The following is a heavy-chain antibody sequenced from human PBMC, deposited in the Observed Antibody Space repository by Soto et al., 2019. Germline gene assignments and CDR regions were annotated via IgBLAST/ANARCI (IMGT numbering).Heavy chain of an antibody. CDR3: ARDLGYCSSTSCYTLYYFDY. CDR1: GFTFSSYA. Sequence: GGSLRLSCAASGFTFSSYAMHWVRQAPGKGLEWVAVISYDGSNKYYADSVKGRFTISRDNSKNTLYLQMNSLRAEDTAVYYCARDLGYCSSTSCYTLYYFDYWGQGTLVTVS. CDR2: ISYDGSNK. J-gene: IGHJ4*02. D-gene: IGHD2-2*02. V-gene: IGHV3-30-3*01.